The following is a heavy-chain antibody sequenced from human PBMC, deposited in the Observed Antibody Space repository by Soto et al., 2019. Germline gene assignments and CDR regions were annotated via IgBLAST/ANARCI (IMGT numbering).Heavy chain of an antibody. Sequence: PGGSLRLSCAASGFTFSNAWMSWVRQAPGKGLEWVGRIKSKTDGGTTDYTAPVKGRFTISRDDSKNTLYLQMNSLKTEDTAVYYCTTWYYDILTGNYFDYWRQGTLVTVSS. J-gene: IGHJ4*02. V-gene: IGHV3-15*01. CDR2: IKSKTDGGTT. D-gene: IGHD3-9*01. CDR3: TTWYYDILTGNYFDY. CDR1: GFTFSNAW.